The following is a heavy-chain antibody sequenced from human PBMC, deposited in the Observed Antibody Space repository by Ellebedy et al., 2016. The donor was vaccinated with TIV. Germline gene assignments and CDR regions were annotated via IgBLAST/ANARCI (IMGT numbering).Heavy chain of an antibody. CDR2: IRQEGDEI. J-gene: IGHJ5*02. CDR1: GFNFRSYW. V-gene: IGHV3-7*01. Sequence: GGSLRLSCAASGFNFRSYWMTWVRPAPGKGLEWVAKIRQEGDEIYYVESVKGRYTISRDNAKNSLFLQMNSLGVEDTAVYYCARRASYGDYAVQVNPWFDPWGQGTLVTVSS. D-gene: IGHD4-17*01. CDR3: ARRASYGDYAVQVNPWFDP.